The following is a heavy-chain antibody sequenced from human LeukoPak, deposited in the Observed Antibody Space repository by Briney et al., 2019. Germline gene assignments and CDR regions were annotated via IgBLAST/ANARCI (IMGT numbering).Heavy chain of an antibody. J-gene: IGHJ4*02. V-gene: IGHV4-59*01. CDR3: ARAYYHDSSGFAFDY. Sequence: PSETLSLTCTVSGGSISSYYWTWIRQPPGKGLEWIGYIYYSGSRSTNYNPSLKSRVTISVDTSRNQFSLKLSSVTAADTAVYYCARAYYHDSSGFAFDYWGQGTLVTVSS. CDR1: GGSISSYY. D-gene: IGHD3-22*01. CDR2: IYYSGSRST.